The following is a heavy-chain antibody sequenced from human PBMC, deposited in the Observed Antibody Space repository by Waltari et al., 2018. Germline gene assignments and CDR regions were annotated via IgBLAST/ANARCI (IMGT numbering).Heavy chain of an antibody. V-gene: IGHV4-4*07. CDR3: ARDRTVPEEYGMDV. CDR2: IYTHGST. D-gene: IGHD2-2*01. J-gene: IGHJ6*02. Sequence: QVQLQQSGPGLVEPSETMSLTCTVSGGPMGSYYWSWIRQPAGKGLEWIGRIYTHGSTNYNPSLSSRLTLSVDTSKRQFSLKLSSVTAADTAVYYCARDRTVPEEYGMDVWGQGTTVTVSS. CDR1: GGPMGSYY.